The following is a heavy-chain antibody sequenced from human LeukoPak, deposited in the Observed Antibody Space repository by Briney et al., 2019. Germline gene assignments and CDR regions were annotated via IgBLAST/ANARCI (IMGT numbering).Heavy chain of an antibody. V-gene: IGHV1-69-2*01. J-gene: IGHJ5*02. CDR1: GYTFTDYY. Sequence: ASVKVSCKVSGYTFTDYYMHWVQRAPGKGLEWMGLVDPEDGETIYAEKFQGRVTITTDESTSTAYMELSSLRSEDTAVYYCARADGNYGSGASSWFDPWGQGTLVTVSS. D-gene: IGHD3-10*01. CDR2: VDPEDGET. CDR3: ARADGNYGSGASSWFDP.